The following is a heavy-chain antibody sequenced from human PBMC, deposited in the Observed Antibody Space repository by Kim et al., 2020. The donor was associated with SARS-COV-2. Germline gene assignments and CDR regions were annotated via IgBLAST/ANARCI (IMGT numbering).Heavy chain of an antibody. V-gene: IGHV3-11*06. CDR3: ARRLVLRYFDWANFDY. CDR1: GFTFSDYY. J-gene: IGHJ4*02. D-gene: IGHD3-9*01. CDR2: ISSSSSYT. Sequence: GGSLRLSCAASGFTFSDYYMSWIRQAPGKGLEWVSYISSSSSYTNYADSVKGRFTISRDNAKNSLYLQMNSLRAEDTAVYYCARRLVLRYFDWANFDYWGQGTLVTVSS.